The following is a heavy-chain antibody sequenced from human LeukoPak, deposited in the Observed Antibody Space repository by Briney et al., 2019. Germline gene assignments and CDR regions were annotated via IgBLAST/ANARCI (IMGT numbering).Heavy chain of an antibody. Sequence: ASVKVSCKASGYTFTSYDINWVRQATGQGLEWMGWMNPNSGNTGYAQKFQGRVTMTRNTSISTAYMELSSLRSEDTAVYYCAISYSSSSSEIDYWGPGTLVTVSS. CDR2: MNPNSGNT. J-gene: IGHJ4*02. CDR1: GYTFTSYD. CDR3: AISYSSSSSEIDY. V-gene: IGHV1-8*01. D-gene: IGHD6-6*01.